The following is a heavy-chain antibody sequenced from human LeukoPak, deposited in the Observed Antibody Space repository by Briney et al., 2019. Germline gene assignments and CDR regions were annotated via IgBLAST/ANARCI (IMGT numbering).Heavy chain of an antibody. CDR2: IYYGGST. CDR3: ASLGGSGSWNFGY. Sequence: SETLCLTCAVSRGSISSYYWSWIRQSPGKGLEWIGYIYYGGSTNYNPSLKSRATISLDTSKNQFSLRLSSVTAADTAVYYCASLGGSGSWNFGYWGQGALVTVSS. D-gene: IGHD3-10*01. V-gene: IGHV4-59*01. J-gene: IGHJ4*02. CDR1: RGSISSYY.